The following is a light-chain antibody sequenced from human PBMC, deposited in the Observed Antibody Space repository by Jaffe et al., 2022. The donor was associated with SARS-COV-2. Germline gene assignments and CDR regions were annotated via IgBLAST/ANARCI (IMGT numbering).Light chain of an antibody. J-gene: IGKJ5*01. CDR3: QHSYGTPIT. CDR2: AAS. Sequence: DIQMTQSPSSLSASVGDRVTITCRASQSISSYLNWYQQKPGTAPKLLISAASTLQSGVPSRFSGSGSGTDFTLTISSLQPEDFATYYCQHSYGTPITFGQGTRLDIK. V-gene: IGKV1-39*01. CDR1: QSISSY.